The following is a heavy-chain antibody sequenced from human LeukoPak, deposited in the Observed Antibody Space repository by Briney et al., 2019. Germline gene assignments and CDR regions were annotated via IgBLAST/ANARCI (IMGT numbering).Heavy chain of an antibody. Sequence: PGRSLTLSCVRSESTFSTNCTRCVSQAPGKWLEWVSFIRDDGRSKYYADSVKGTYTISRDNSKNTLCLQIDSLRVEGTAVYYCAKERAYMWRDRETLTGYYDYWGEGTLVTVPS. CDR2: IRDDGRSK. CDR3: AKERAYMWRDRETLTGYYDY. V-gene: IGHV3-30*02. D-gene: IGHD3-9*01. J-gene: IGHJ4*02. CDR1: ESTFSTNC.